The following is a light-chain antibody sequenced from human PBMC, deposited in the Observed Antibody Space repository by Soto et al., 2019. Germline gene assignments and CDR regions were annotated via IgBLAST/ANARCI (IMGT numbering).Light chain of an antibody. CDR3: GSWGSSLSAYV. CDR2: DDN. CDR1: RSNIRGKS. V-gene: IGLV1-51*01. J-gene: IGLJ1*01. Sequence: QSVPTRPPSGSAAPGQKVTISCYRSRSNIRGKSFSWYQQLPWTAPRLLIYDDNKRPSGIPDRFSGSKSGTSATLGITGFQTGDEADYYCGSWGSSLSAYVFGTGTKVTVL.